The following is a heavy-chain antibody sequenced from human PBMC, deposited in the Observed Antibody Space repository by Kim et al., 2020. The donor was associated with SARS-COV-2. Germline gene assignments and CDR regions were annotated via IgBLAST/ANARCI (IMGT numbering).Heavy chain of an antibody. J-gene: IGHJ4*02. CDR3: AMNQMPLCSHTMDS. CDR2: MSHDGSNV. Sequence: GGSLRLFCAASGFIFSSYGIHWVRQAPGRGLEWVAFMSHDGSNVFYSESVKCRFTISRDNSKNTVYLQINSLRPEDTAIYLCAMNQMPLCSHTMDSWGQG. D-gene: IGHD3-10*02. CDR1: GFIFSSYG. V-gene: IGHV3-30*03.